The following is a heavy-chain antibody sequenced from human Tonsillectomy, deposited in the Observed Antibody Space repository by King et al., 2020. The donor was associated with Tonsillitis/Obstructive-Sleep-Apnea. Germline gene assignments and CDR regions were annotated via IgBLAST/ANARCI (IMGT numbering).Heavy chain of an antibody. CDR2: ISYDGSNK. CDR3: AKDVSYGSGSLYRRGYYFDY. V-gene: IGHV3-30*18. CDR1: GFTFSTYG. D-gene: IGHD3-10*01. J-gene: IGHJ4*02. Sequence: VQLVESGGGVVQPGRSLRLSCAASGFTFSTYGMHWVRQAPGKGLEGVAVISYDGSNKYYADSVKGRFPISRDNSKNTLYLQMNSLRAEDTAVYYCAKDVSYGSGSLYRRGYYFDYWGQGTLVTVSS.